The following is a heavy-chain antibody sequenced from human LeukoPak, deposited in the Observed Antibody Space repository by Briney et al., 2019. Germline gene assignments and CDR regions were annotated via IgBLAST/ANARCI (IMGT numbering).Heavy chain of an antibody. V-gene: IGHV4-34*01. CDR1: GGSFSGYY. CDR3: ARVEATIYYYGMDV. J-gene: IGHJ6*02. D-gene: IGHD5-12*01. Sequence: PSETLSLTCAVYGGSFSGYYWSWIRQPPGKGLEWIGEINHSGSTNYNPSLKSRVTISVDTSKNQFSLKLSSVTAADTAVYYCARVEATIYYYGMDVWGQGTTVTVSS. CDR2: INHSGST.